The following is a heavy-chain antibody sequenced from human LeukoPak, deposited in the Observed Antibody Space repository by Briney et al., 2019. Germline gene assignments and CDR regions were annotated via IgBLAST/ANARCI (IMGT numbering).Heavy chain of an antibody. Sequence: KTSETLSLTCTVSGGSISSSSYYWGWIRQPPGKGLEWIGSIYYSGSTYYNPSLKSRVTISVDTSKNQFSLKLSSVTAADTAVYYCARHVFEELELSVGYFDYWGQGTLVTVSS. J-gene: IGHJ4*02. CDR2: IYYSGST. CDR3: ARHVFEELELSVGYFDY. CDR1: GGSISSSSYY. D-gene: IGHD1-7*01. V-gene: IGHV4-39*01.